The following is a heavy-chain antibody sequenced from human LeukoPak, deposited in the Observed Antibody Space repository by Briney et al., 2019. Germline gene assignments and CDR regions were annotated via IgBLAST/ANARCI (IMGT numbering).Heavy chain of an antibody. J-gene: IGHJ4*02. V-gene: IGHV3-9*01. Sequence: GGSLRLSCAAFGFIFDDYTMHWVRQAPGKGLEWVSAITWNSGRIAYADSVKGRFTISRDNAKNSPYLQMNGLRAEDTALYYCAKDVSTVLTYFDYWGQGTLVTVSS. D-gene: IGHD4-17*01. CDR1: GFIFDDYT. CDR3: AKDVSTVLTYFDY. CDR2: ITWNSGRI.